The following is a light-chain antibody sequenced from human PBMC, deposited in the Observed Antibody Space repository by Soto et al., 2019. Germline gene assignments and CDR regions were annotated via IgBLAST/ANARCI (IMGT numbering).Light chain of an antibody. J-gene: IGLJ1*01. CDR2: EVS. V-gene: IGLV2-14*01. CDR3: SSYTSISTYV. Sequence: QPVLTQPASVSGSPGQSITISCTGTSSDLGAYNFVSWYQHHPGKVPKLMIYEVSNRPSGVSNRFSGSKSGNTASLTISGLQAEDEADYYCSSYTSISTYVFGTGTKVTVL. CDR1: SSDLGAYNF.